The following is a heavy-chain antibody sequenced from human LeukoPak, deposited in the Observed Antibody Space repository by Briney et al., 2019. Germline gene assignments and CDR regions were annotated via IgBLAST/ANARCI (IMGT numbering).Heavy chain of an antibody. CDR2: INQGGSEK. CDR3: SRSLDY. Sequence: GGSLRVSCAASGFTFTNYWMDWARQAPGKGLEWVANINQGGSEKYYVDSVKGRFTISRDNAKSSLYLQLNNLRADDTALYYCSRSLDYWGQGTLVTVSS. V-gene: IGHV3-7*03. CDR1: GFTFTNYW. J-gene: IGHJ4*02.